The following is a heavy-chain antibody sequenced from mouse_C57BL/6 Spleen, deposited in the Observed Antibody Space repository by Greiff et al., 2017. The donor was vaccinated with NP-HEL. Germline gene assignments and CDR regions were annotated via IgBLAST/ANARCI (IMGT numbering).Heavy chain of an antibody. CDR2: IDPSDSYT. J-gene: IGHJ2*01. Sequence: QVQLQQSGAELVKPGASVKLSCKASGYTFTSYWMQWVKQRPGQGLEWIGEIDPSDSYTNYKQKFKGKATLTVETSSSTDYMPLSGLTSEDSAVYCWARNHYYGSSYNYGGKGTALTVSS. CDR1: GYTFTSYW. D-gene: IGHD1-1*01. V-gene: IGHV1-50*01. CDR3: ARNHYYGSSYNY.